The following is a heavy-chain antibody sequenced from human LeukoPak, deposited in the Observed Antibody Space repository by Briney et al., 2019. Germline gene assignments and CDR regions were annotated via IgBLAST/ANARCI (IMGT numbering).Heavy chain of an antibody. Sequence: SVKVSCKASGYTFTSYGISWVRQAPGQGLEWMGRIIPIFGTANYAQKFQGRVTITTDESTSTAYMELSSLRSEDTAVYYCAREAAPTIFGVVIPHMDVWGKGTTVTVSS. V-gene: IGHV1-69*05. J-gene: IGHJ6*03. CDR3: AREAAPTIFGVVIPHMDV. D-gene: IGHD3-3*01. CDR1: GYTFTSYG. CDR2: IIPIFGTA.